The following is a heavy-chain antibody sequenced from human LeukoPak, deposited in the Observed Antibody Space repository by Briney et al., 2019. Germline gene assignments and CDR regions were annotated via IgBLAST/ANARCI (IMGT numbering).Heavy chain of an antibody. CDR2: IYSGGST. V-gene: IGHV3-66*01. D-gene: IGHD3-22*01. J-gene: IGHJ4*02. CDR1: GFTVSSNY. CDR3: ARDRGYDSSGYYYPASDY. Sequence: PGGSLRLSCAASGFTVSSNYMSWVRQAPGKGLEWVSVIYSGGSTYYADSVKGRFTISRDNSKNTLYLQMNSLRAEDTAVYYCARDRGYDSSGYYYPASDYWGQGTLVTVSS.